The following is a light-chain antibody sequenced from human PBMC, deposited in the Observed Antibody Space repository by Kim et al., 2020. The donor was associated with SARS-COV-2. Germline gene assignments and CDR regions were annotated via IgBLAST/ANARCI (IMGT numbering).Light chain of an antibody. CDR1: QSIDTW. CDR3: QQYDTYYT. V-gene: IGKV1-5*03. Sequence: DIQMTQSPSTLSASIGDRVTITCRASQSIDTWLAWYQQKPGKAPKVLIYRASVLEIGVPSKFSGSGSGTEFTLTISGLQPDDFATYYCQQYDTYYTFGQGTKVDIK. CDR2: RAS. J-gene: IGKJ2*01.